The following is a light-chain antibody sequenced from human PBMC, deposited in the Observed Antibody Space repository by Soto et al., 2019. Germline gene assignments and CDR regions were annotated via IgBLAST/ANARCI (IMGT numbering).Light chain of an antibody. CDR1: ERISSSF. V-gene: IGKV3-20*01. Sequence: EIVLTQSPGTLSLSPGERATLSCRASERISSSFLAWYHQKPGQAPRLLIYAAASRATGIPDRFSGGGSGTDFTLTISRLESEDFAVYYCQQYGYSSWTCGQGTKVDIK. J-gene: IGKJ1*01. CDR3: QQYGYSSWT. CDR2: AAA.